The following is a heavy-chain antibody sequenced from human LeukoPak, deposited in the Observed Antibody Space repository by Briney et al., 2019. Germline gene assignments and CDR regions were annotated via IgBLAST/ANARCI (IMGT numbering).Heavy chain of an antibody. D-gene: IGHD6-19*01. Sequence: PGGSLRLSCAASGFTSSTYWMSWLRQAPGKGLEWVAHIKQDGSEIYYVDSVKGRFTISRDNGKNSLFLQMNSLRAEDTAVYYCVSWTAVACSWGQGTLVTVSS. V-gene: IGHV3-7*05. CDR2: IKQDGSEI. CDR1: GFTSSTYW. J-gene: IGHJ5*02. CDR3: VSWTAVACS.